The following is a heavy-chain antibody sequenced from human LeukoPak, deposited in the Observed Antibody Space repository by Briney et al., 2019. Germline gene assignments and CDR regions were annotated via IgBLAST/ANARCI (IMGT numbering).Heavy chain of an antibody. CDR2: IIPIFGTA. Sequence: ASVKVSCKASGGTFSSYAISWVRQAPGQGLEWMGGIIPIFGTASYAQKFQGRVTITADESTSTAYMELSSLRSEDTAVYYCARAGSYCSGGSCYAYWGQGTLVTVSS. J-gene: IGHJ4*02. V-gene: IGHV1-69*13. D-gene: IGHD2-15*01. CDR1: GGTFSSYA. CDR3: ARAGSYCSGGSCYAY.